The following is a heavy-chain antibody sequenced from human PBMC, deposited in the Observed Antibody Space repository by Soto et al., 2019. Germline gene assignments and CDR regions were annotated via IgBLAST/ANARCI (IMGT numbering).Heavy chain of an antibody. V-gene: IGHV4-34*01. CDR2: INHSGST. D-gene: IGHD3-3*01. J-gene: IGHJ6*02. CDR1: GGSFSGYY. Sequence: ETLSLTCAVYGGSFSGYYWSWIRQPPGKGLEWIGEINHSGSTNYNPSLKSRVTISVDTSKNQFSLKLSSVTAADTAVYYCARGKFLEWLLGTRYYDYGMDVWGQGTTVTVSS. CDR3: ARGKFLEWLLGTRYYDYGMDV.